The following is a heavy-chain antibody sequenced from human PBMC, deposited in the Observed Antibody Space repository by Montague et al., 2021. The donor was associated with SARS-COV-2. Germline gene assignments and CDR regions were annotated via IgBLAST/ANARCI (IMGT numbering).Heavy chain of an antibody. CDR1: GGSIISSSYY. D-gene: IGHD3-22*01. J-gene: IGHJ3*02. CDR3: ASPTYYYDSSGYDAFDI. CDR2: IYYSGST. Sequence: SETLSLTCTVSGGSIISSSYYWGWIRQPPGKGLEWIGSIYYSGSTYYNPSLKSRVTISVDTSKNQFSLKLSSVTAADTAVYYCASPTYYYDSSGYDAFDIWGQGTMVTVSS. V-gene: IGHV4-39*01.